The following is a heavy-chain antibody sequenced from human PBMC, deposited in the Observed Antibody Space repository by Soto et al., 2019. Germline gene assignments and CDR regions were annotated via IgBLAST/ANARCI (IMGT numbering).Heavy chain of an antibody. D-gene: IGHD6-13*01. CDR2: IHYSGNT. V-gene: IGHV4-31*03. CDR1: GDSISSSSYY. Sequence: TLSLTCTVSGDSISSSSYYWSWIRQHPGKGLELIGYIHYSGNTRYNPSLKSRLTISVDTSKNQFSLMLSSLTAADTAVYFCARARVPYSSTWYRYDYYGMDIWGQGTTVTVSS. J-gene: IGHJ6*02. CDR3: ARARVPYSSTWYRYDYYGMDI.